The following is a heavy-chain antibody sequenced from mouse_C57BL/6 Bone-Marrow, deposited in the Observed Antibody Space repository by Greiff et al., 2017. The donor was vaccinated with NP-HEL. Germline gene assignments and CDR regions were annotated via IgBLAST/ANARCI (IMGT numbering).Heavy chain of an antibody. CDR2: IWSGGST. CDR3: AKRRYYYAMDC. V-gene: IGHV2-4*01. CDR1: GFSFTSYG. Sequence: VQLQESGPGLVQPSQCLSITCTASGFSFTSYGVHWVRQPPGKGLEWLGVIWSGGSTDYYAAFISRLSISNDNSKSQVFFKMSSVQADDTAIYYCAKRRYYYAMDCWGQGTSVTVSS. J-gene: IGHJ4*01.